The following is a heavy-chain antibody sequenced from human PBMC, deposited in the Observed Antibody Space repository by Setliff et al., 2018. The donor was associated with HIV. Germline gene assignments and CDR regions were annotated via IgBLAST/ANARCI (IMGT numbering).Heavy chain of an antibody. V-gene: IGHV4-61*01. J-gene: IGHJ6*03. CDR1: GYSISSGYY. CDR3: AREGTHYYDSSGFFSHYYYMDV. CDR2: IYNIGST. D-gene: IGHD3-22*01. Sequence: SETLSLTCAVSGYSISSGYYWGWIRQPPGKGLEWFGYIYNIGSTNYNPSLRSRVTISLDRSKNQFSLHLDSVIAADTAVYYCAREGTHYYDSSGFFSHYYYMDVWGKGTTVTVSS.